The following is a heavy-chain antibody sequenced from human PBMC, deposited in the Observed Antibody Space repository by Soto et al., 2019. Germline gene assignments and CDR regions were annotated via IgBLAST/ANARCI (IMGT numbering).Heavy chain of an antibody. D-gene: IGHD4-17*01. CDR3: AGGKSTVTTQKLDY. CDR1: GGTFTNQA. Sequence: SVKVSCKASGGTFTNQAISWVRQAPGQGLEWMGGIIPIFGTANYAQNFQGRITVTADKSTNTAYMELSSLTSEDTAVYYCAGGKSTVTTQKLDYWGQGTLVTVSS. V-gene: IGHV1-69*06. CDR2: IIPIFGTA. J-gene: IGHJ4*02.